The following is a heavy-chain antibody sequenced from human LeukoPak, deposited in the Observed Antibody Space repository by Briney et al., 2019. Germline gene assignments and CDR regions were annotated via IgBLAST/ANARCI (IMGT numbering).Heavy chain of an antibody. Sequence: PSETLSLTCTVSGGSISSYYWSWIRQPPGKGLEWIGYIYYSGSTFYNPSLKSRVTISVDTSKNQFSLKLSSVTAADTAVYYCARVGWSGSSGFLDYWGQGTLVTVSS. CDR3: ARVGWSGSSGFLDY. CDR1: GGSISSYY. D-gene: IGHD3-22*01. CDR2: IYYSGST. J-gene: IGHJ4*02. V-gene: IGHV4-30-4*01.